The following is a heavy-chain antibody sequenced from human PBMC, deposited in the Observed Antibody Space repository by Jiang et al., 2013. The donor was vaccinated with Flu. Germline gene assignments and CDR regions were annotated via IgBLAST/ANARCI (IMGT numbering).Heavy chain of an antibody. Sequence: SGYTFTSYYMHWVRQAPGQGLEWMGIINPSGGSTSYAQKFQGRVTMTRDTSTSTVYMELSSLRSEDTAVYYCARDAAAAGTGSIFDYWGQGTLVTVSS. V-gene: IGHV1-46*01. D-gene: IGHD6-13*01. J-gene: IGHJ4*02. CDR3: ARDAAAAGTGSIFDY. CDR1: GYTFTSYY. CDR2: INPSGGST.